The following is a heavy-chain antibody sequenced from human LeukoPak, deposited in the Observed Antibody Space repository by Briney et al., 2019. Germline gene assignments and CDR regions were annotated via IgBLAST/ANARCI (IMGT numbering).Heavy chain of an antibody. D-gene: IGHD3-22*01. CDR1: GFTFGSYG. V-gene: IGHV3-23*01. CDR3: AIMHGYYDGSGYWVQ. J-gene: IGHJ1*01. Sequence: PGGSLRLSCAASGFTFGSYGMSWVRQAPGKVLEWVSFITPNADRTSYADSVEGRFTISRDNPRNTLYMQMNSLRDEDTALYYCAIMHGYYDGSGYWVQWGQGTLVTVSS. CDR2: ITPNADRT.